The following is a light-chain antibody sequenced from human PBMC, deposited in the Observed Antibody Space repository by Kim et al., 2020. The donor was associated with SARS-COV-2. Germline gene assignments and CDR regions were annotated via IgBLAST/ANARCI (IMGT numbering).Light chain of an antibody. CDR1: QSVSSSS. CDR3: QQYGSSPYT. CDR2: GAS. J-gene: IGKJ2*01. Sequence: EIVLTQSPGTLSLSPGERATLSCRASQSVSSSSLAWYQQKPGQAPRLLIYGASSRATGIPDRFSGGGSGTDFTLTISRLEPDDFAVYYCQQYGSSPYTFGQGTKVEI. V-gene: IGKV3-20*01.